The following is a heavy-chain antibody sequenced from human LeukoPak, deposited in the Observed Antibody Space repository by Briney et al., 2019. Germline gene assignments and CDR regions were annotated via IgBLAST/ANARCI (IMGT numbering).Heavy chain of an antibody. J-gene: IGHJ3*01. CDR1: GGSISSYY. CDR3: ARVGAARLGYAFDF. D-gene: IGHD6-6*01. Sequence: SETLSLTCTVSGGSISSYYWSWIRQPPGKGLEWIGCIHYSGNTNYNPSLKSRVTISIDTSKNQFSLKLASVTAADTAVYYCARVGAARLGYAFDFWGHGTMVTVSS. V-gene: IGHV4-59*01. CDR2: IHYSGNT.